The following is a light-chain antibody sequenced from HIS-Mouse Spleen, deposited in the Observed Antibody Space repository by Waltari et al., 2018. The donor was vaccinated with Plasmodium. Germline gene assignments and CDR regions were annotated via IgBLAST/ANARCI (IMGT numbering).Light chain of an antibody. J-gene: IGLJ3*02. CDR1: ALPKKS. V-gene: IGLV3-10*01. Sequence: SYELTQPPSVSVSPGQTARITCSGDALPKKSAYWYQQKSGQAPVLVIYEDSKRPSGIPERFSGSSLGTRATWTISGAQVEDEADYYCYSTDSSGNHRVFGGGTKLTVL. CDR2: EDS. CDR3: YSTDSSGNHRV.